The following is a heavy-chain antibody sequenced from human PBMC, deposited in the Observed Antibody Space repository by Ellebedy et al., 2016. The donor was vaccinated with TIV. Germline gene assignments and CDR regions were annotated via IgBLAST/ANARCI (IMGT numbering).Heavy chain of an antibody. Sequence: SVKVSCXASGGTFSSYAISWVRQAPGQGLEWMGGIIPIFGTANYAQKFQGRVTITADESTSTAYMELSSLRSEDTAVYYCARGRYCSSTSCYTRNMDVWGKGTTVTVSS. D-gene: IGHD2-2*02. CDR1: GGTFSSYA. CDR3: ARGRYCSSTSCYTRNMDV. V-gene: IGHV1-69*13. CDR2: IIPIFGTA. J-gene: IGHJ6*03.